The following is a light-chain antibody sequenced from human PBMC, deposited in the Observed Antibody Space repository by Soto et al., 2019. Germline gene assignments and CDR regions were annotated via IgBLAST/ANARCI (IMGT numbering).Light chain of an antibody. CDR3: QSFDSSLSASV. J-gene: IGLJ2*01. CDR1: SSNIGAGY. V-gene: IGLV1-40*01. Sequence: QAVVTQPPSVSGAPGQRVTISCTGSSSNIGAGYVHWYQQLPGTAPKLLIYGNNNRPSGVPDRFSGSKSGTSASLVITGLQAEDEADYYCQSFDSSLSASVFGGGTKLTVL. CDR2: GNN.